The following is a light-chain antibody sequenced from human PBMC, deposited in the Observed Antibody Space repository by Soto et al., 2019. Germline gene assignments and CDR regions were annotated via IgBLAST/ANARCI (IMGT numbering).Light chain of an antibody. CDR1: NIGSKS. CDR3: QVWANNYDPV. Sequence: SYELTQPPSVSVSPGQTARITCGGNNIGSKSVHWYQQRPGQAPVLVVYDDGDRPSGIPERFSGSNSGNTATLTISRVEAGDEADYYCQVWANNYDPVFGGGTQLTVL. J-gene: IGLJ7*01. CDR2: DDG. V-gene: IGLV3-21*02.